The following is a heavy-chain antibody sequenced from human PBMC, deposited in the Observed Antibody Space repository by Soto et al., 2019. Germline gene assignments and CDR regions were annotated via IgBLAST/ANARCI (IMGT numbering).Heavy chain of an antibody. V-gene: IGHV3-23*01. D-gene: IGHD3-3*01. J-gene: IGHJ4*02. Sequence: GGSLRLSCAASGFTFSSYAMSWVRQAPGKGLEWVSAISGSGGTTYYADSVKGRFTISRDNSKNTLYLQMNSLGAEDTAVYYCARDAGSYYGFWSGPFDYWGQGTLVTVSS. CDR3: ARDAGSYYGFWSGPFDY. CDR1: GFTFSSYA. CDR2: ISGSGGTT.